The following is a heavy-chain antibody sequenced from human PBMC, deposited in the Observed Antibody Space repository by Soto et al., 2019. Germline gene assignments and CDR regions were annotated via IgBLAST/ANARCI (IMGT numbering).Heavy chain of an antibody. CDR2: ISSSGSTI. V-gene: IGHV3-11*01. CDR1: GFTFSDYY. D-gene: IGHD6-13*01. Sequence: QVQLVESGGGLVKPGGSLRLSCAASGFTFSDYYMSWIRQAPGKGLEWVSYISSSGSTIYYADSVKGRFTISRDNAKNSLYLKMNSLRAEDTAVYSCARSLVAGKYSSSWGYWGQGTLVTVSS. J-gene: IGHJ4*02. CDR3: ARSLVAGKYSSSWGY.